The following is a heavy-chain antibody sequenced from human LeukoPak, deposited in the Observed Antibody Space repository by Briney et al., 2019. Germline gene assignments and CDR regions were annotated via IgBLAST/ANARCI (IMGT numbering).Heavy chain of an antibody. J-gene: IGHJ4*02. D-gene: IGHD3-9*01. CDR1: GGSISSYY. CDR3: ARRVINYYDILTGYYFDY. V-gene: IGHV4-4*07. CDR2: IYTSGST. Sequence: SETLSLTCIVSGGSISSYYWSWIRQPAGKGLEWIGRIYTSGSTNYNPSLKSRVTISVDTSKNQFSLKLSSVTAADTAVYYCARRVINYYDILTGYYFDYWGQGTLVTVSS.